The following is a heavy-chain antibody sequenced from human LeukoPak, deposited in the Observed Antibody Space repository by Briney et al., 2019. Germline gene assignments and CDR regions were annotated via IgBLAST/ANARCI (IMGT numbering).Heavy chain of an antibody. CDR2: ISYDGSNK. CDR1: GFTFSSYG. D-gene: IGHD1-14*01. CDR3: AKGEPDAFDI. J-gene: IGHJ3*02. V-gene: IGHV3-30*18. Sequence: GGSLRLSCAASGFTFSSYGMHWVRQAPGKGLEWVAVISYDGSNKYYADSVKGRFTISRDNSKNTLYLQMNSLRAEDTAVYYCAKGEPDAFDIWGQGTMVTVSS.